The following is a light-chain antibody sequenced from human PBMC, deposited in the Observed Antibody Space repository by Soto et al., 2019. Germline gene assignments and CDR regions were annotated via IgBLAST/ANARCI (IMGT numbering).Light chain of an antibody. Sequence: QSALTQPASVSGSPGQSITISCTGTSSDVGGYNYVSWYQQHPGKAPKLMIYEVSNLPSGVSNRFSGSKSGNTASLTISGLQAEDEADYYCSSYTSSSIPYVFGTGTKVTVL. V-gene: IGLV2-14*01. CDR2: EVS. CDR1: SSDVGGYNY. J-gene: IGLJ1*01. CDR3: SSYTSSSIPYV.